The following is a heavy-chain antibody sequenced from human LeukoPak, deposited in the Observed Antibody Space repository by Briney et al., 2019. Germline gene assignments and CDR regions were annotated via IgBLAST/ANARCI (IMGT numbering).Heavy chain of an antibody. V-gene: IGHV4-34*01. CDR2: INHSGST. J-gene: IGHJ5*02. Sequence: SETLSHTCAVYGRSFSGYYWSWIRQPPGKGLEWIGEINHSGSTNYNPSLKSRVTISVDTSKNQFSLKLSSVTAADTAVYYCARAPYYYGSGAFWFDPWGQGTLVTVSS. CDR3: ARAPYYYGSGAFWFDP. CDR1: GRSFSGYY. D-gene: IGHD3-10*01.